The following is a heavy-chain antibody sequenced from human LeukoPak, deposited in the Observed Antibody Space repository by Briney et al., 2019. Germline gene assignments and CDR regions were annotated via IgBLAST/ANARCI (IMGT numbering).Heavy chain of an antibody. J-gene: IGHJ4*02. V-gene: IGHV3-21*01. CDR1: GFTFSSYS. CDR3: ARDRPSVLRYFDWALDY. CDR2: ISSSSSYI. Sequence: NPGGSLRLSCAASGFTFSSYSMNWVRHAPGKGLEWVSSISSSSSYIYYADSVKGRFTISRDNSKNTLYLQMNSLRAEDTAVYYCARDRPSVLRYFDWALDYWGQGTLVTVSS. D-gene: IGHD3-9*01.